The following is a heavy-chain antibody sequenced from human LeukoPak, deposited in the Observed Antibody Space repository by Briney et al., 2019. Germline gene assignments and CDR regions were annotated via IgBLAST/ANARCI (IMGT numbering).Heavy chain of an antibody. Sequence: PGGSLRLSCAAPGFTFSSYWMHWVRQAPGKELVWVSRINSDGSSTSYADSVKGRFTISRDNAKNTLYLQMNSLRAEDTAVYYCARERYGSSSWYGWFDPWGQGTLVTVSS. CDR2: INSDGSST. CDR3: ARERYGSSSWYGWFDP. D-gene: IGHD6-13*01. J-gene: IGHJ5*02. CDR1: GFTFSSYW. V-gene: IGHV3-74*01.